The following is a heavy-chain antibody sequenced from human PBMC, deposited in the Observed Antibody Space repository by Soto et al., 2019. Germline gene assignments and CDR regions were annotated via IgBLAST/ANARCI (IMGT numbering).Heavy chain of an antibody. V-gene: IGHV3-30-3*01. CDR2: ISYDGSNK. CDR1: GFTFSSYT. Sequence: QVQLVESGGGVVQPGRSLRLSCAASGFTFSSYTMHWVRQAPGKGLEWVVVISYDGSNKYYADSVKGRFTISRDNSKNTLYLQMNSLRAEDTAVYYCARESTVAPQFDLWGQGTMVTVSS. CDR3: ARESTVAPQFDL. J-gene: IGHJ3*01.